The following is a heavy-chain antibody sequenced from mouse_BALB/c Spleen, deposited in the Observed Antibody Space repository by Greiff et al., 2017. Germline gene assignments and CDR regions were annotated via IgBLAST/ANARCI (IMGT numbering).Heavy chain of an antibody. CDR2: ISYSGST. Sequence: EVQRVESGPSLVKPSQTLSLTCSVTGDSITSGYWNWIRKFPGNKLEYMGYISYSGSTYYNPSLKSRISITRDTSKNQYYLQLNSVTTEDTATYYCARYLLRSYAMDYWGQGTSVTVSS. CDR3: ARYLLRSYAMDY. J-gene: IGHJ4*01. V-gene: IGHV3-8*02. CDR1: GDSITSGY.